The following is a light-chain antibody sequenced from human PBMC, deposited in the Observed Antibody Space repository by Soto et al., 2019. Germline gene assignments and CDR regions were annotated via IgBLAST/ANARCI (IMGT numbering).Light chain of an antibody. CDR2: EVN. CDR1: SSDIGTYDL. J-gene: IGLJ2*01. CDR3: CSYAGSSIFVA. V-gene: IGLV2-23*02. Sequence: QSALTQPASVSGSPGQSITISCTGTSSDIGTYDLVSWYQHHPGKAPKLMIYEVNQRPSGVSNRFSASKSGNTASLTISGLQAEDEADYYCCSYAGSSIFVAFGRGTKLTVL.